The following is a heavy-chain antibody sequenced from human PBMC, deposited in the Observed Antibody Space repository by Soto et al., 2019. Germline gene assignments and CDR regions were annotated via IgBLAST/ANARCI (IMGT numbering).Heavy chain of an antibody. CDR3: AKSIAARPRRDYYYGMDV. CDR2: IIPIFGTA. V-gene: IGHV1-69*13. CDR1: GVTFSSYA. Sequence: SVKVSCKASGVTFSSYAISWVRQAPGQGLEWMGGIIPIFGTANYAQKFQGRVTITADESTSTAYMELSGLRSEDTAVYYCAKSIAARPRRDYYYGMDVWGQGTTVTVSS. D-gene: IGHD6-6*01. J-gene: IGHJ6*02.